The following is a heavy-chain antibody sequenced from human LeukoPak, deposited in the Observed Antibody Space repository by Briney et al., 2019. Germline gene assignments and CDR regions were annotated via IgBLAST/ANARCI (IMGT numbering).Heavy chain of an antibody. CDR2: IYYSGST. J-gene: IGHJ4*02. CDR3: ARKQTVLRYFDWHFDY. CDR1: GGSISSSSYY. Sequence: SETLSLTCTVSGGSISSSSYYWGWIRQPPGKGLEWIGSIYYSGSTYYNPSLKSRVTISVDTSKNQFSLKLSSVTAADTAVYYCARKQTVLRYFDWHFDYWGQGTLVTVSS. V-gene: IGHV4-39*01. D-gene: IGHD3-9*01.